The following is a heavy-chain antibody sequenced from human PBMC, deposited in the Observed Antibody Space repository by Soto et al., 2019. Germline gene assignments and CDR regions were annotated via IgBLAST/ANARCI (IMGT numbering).Heavy chain of an antibody. CDR3: ARGRGGTYDAFDI. V-gene: IGHV4-59*01. Sequence: QVQLRESGPGLVKPSETLSLTCTVSSGSIGTYFWSWIRQPPGKGLEWIGYIYYSGPTNYNPSLKSRVTIFLVTSKNQFSLRLSSVTAADTAVYYCARGRGGTYDAFDIWGQGTLVTVSS. J-gene: IGHJ3*02. CDR2: IYYSGPT. CDR1: SGSIGTYF. D-gene: IGHD1-26*01.